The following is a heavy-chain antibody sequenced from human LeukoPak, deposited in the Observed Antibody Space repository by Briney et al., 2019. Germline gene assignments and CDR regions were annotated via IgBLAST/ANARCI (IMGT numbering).Heavy chain of an antibody. CDR2: ISWNSCSI. CDR3: AKARSWSIGEVFDY. J-gene: IGHJ4*02. CDR1: GFTFDDYA. D-gene: IGHD6-13*01. Sequence: PGGSLRLSCAASGFTFDDYAMHWVRQAPGKGLEGVSGISWNSCSIFYSDSVKGRFTISRDNAKNSLYMQMNRLRAEDTALYYCAKARSWSIGEVFDYWGQGTLVTVSS. V-gene: IGHV3-9*01.